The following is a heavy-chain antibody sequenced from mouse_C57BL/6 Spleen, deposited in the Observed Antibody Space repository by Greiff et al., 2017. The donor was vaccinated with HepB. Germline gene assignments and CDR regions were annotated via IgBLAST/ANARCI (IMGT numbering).Heavy chain of an antibody. V-gene: IGHV1-26*01. J-gene: IGHJ4*01. CDR3: ARSPMDY. CDR1: GYTFTDYY. CDR2: INPNNGGT. Sequence: EVQLQQSGPELVKPGASVKISCKASGYTFTDYYMNWVKQSHGKSLEWIGDINPNNGGTSYNQKFKGKATLTVDKSSSTAYMELRRLSSEDSAVFYCARSPMDYWGQGTSVTVSS.